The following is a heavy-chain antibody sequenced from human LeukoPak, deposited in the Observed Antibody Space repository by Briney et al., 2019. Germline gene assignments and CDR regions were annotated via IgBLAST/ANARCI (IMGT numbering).Heavy chain of an antibody. J-gene: IGHJ4*02. V-gene: IGHV3-7*01. Sequence: PGGSLRLSCAASGFTFSSYWMSWVRQAPGKGLEWVANIKQDGSEKYYVDSVKGRFTIPRDNAKNSLYLQMNSLRAEDTAVYYCARDPSSYGSGSSKDYWGQGTLVTVSS. D-gene: IGHD3-10*01. CDR3: ARDPSSYGSGSSKDY. CDR2: IKQDGSEK. CDR1: GFTFSSYW.